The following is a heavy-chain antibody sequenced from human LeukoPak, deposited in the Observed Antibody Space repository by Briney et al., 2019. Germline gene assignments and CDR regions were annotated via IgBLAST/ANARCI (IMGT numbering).Heavy chain of an antibody. V-gene: IGHV3-74*01. J-gene: IGHJ3*02. D-gene: IGHD6-19*01. CDR2: TNSDESIT. CDR3: ARGRIAEAGPRDDPFDI. CDR1: GFTFSHYW. Sequence: GGSLRLSCAASGFTFSHYWMHWVRQAPGKGLVWVSRTNSDESITIYADSVKGRFTISRDNAKNTLYLQLNSLRDGDTAVYYCARGRIAEAGPRDDPFDIWGQGTMVTVSS.